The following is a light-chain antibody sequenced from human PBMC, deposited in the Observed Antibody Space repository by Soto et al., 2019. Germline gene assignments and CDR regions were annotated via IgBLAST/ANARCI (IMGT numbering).Light chain of an antibody. CDR3: LQDYNYPLT. V-gene: IGKV1-6*01. J-gene: IGKJ4*01. CDR2: AAS. Sequence: AIHMTQSPSSLSASVGDRVTITCRASQGIRHYLGWYQQKPGKAPKLLIYAASSLQSGVPSRFSGSGSGTDFTPTISSLQPEDFATYYCLQDYNYPLTFGGGTKVEIK. CDR1: QGIRHY.